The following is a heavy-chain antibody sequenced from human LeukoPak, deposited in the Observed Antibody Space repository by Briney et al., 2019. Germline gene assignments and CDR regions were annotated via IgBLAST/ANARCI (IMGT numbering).Heavy chain of an antibody. D-gene: IGHD5-18*01. V-gene: IGHV3-7*01. CDR3: ARVKRGIQLWPHYYYYYYMDV. CDR1: GFTFTNYW. Sequence: GGSLRLSCAASGFTFTNYWMSWVRQAPGKGLELVANIKQDRSEKYYVDFVKGRFTISRDNAKNSLYLQMNRLRAEDTAVYYCARVKRGIQLWPHYYYYYYMDVWGKGTTVTVSS. CDR2: IKQDRSEK. J-gene: IGHJ6*03.